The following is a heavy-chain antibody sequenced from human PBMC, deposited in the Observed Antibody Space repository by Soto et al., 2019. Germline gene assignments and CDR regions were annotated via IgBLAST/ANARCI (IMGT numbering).Heavy chain of an antibody. CDR1: GYTFTSYY. J-gene: IGHJ4*02. V-gene: IGHV1-46*03. CDR2: INPSGST. CDR3: TRVYCSGGSCYSIDY. Sequence: QVQLVQSGAEVKKPGASVKVSCKASGYTFTSYYMHWVRQAPGQGLEWMGIINPSGSTTYAQKFQGRVTLTRDTSTSTVYIELSSLRSEYTAVYYCTRVYCSGGSCYSIDYWGQGTLVTVSS. D-gene: IGHD2-15*01.